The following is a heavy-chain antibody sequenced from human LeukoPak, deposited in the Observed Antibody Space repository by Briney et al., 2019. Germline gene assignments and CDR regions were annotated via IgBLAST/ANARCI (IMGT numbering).Heavy chain of an antibody. V-gene: IGHV5-51*01. CDR3: ARRDIAVAGSIDY. CDR1: GYNFATYW. D-gene: IGHD6-19*01. J-gene: IGHJ4*02. Sequence: GESLKISRKGSGYNFATYWIGWVRQVPGKGLEWMGMIFPEDSDIRDSPALQGQVTISADKAINTAYLQWSSLKASDTAMYYCARRDIAVAGSIDYWGQGTLVTVSS. CDR2: IFPEDSDI.